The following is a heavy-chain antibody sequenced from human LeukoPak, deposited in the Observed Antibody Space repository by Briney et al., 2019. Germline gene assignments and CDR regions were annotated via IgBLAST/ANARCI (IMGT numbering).Heavy chain of an antibody. Sequence: PSETLSLTCTVSGGSISSYYWSWIRQPPGKGLEWIGYIYYSGSTNYNPSLKSRVTISVDTSKNQFSLKLSSVTAADTAVYYCARDRALRGYFDYWGQGTLVTVSS. CDR1: GGSISSYY. CDR2: IYYSGST. D-gene: IGHD3-10*01. J-gene: IGHJ4*02. CDR3: ARDRALRGYFDY. V-gene: IGHV4-59*01.